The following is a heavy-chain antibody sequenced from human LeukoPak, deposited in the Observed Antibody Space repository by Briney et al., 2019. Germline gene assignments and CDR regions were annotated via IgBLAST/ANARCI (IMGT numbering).Heavy chain of an antibody. Sequence: GGSLRLSCAVSGFTFSSHWMHWVRQAPGEGLVWVSRINRDGSGTSYADSVKGRFTISRDNAKNTLYLQMNNLRGEDTAVYFCSASRPHYGDYYGLDVWGHGTTVTVSS. J-gene: IGHJ6*02. V-gene: IGHV3-74*01. D-gene: IGHD4/OR15-4a*01. CDR1: GFTFSSHW. CDR3: SASRPHYGDYYGLDV. CDR2: INRDGSGT.